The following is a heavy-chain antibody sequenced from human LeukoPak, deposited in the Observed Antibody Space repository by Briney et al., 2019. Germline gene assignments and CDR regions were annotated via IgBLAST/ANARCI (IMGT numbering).Heavy chain of an antibody. CDR3: ARDSIAAADTSPFDY. D-gene: IGHD6-13*01. Sequence: GGSLRLSCSASGFTFSDYYMSWIRQAPGKGLEWVSYISSSGSTIYYADSVKGRFTISRDNAKNSLYLQMNSLRAEDTAVYYCARDSIAAADTSPFDYWGQGTLVTVSS. V-gene: IGHV3-11*01. CDR2: ISSSGSTI. J-gene: IGHJ4*02. CDR1: GFTFSDYY.